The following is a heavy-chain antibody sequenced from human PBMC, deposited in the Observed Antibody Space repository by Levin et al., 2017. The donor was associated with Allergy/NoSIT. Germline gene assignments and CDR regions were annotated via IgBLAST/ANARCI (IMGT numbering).Heavy chain of an antibody. D-gene: IGHD4-11*01. Sequence: ASVKVSCQASGYTFTDYHFHWVRQAPGQGLEWMGRIKPNSGDTKYAQKFQGRVTMTRDTSITTAYMELIRLRSDDTAMYYCVKDGGAYSMDFWGQGTLVTVSS. J-gene: IGHJ4*02. V-gene: IGHV1-2*06. CDR3: VKDGGAYSMDF. CDR2: IKPNSGDT. CDR1: GYTFTDYH.